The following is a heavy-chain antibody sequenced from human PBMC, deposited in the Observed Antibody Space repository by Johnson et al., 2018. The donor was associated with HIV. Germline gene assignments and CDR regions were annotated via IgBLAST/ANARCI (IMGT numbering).Heavy chain of an antibody. J-gene: IGHJ3*02. Sequence: VQLVESGGNVVRPGGSLRLSCTASGFTFDDYGMSWVRQAPGKGLEWVSVIYSGGSTYHADSVKGRFIISRDNSKSTLYLQMNSLRAEDTAVYYCARAYTYGAFDIWGQGTTVTISS. D-gene: IGHD5-18*01. V-gene: IGHV3-66*01. CDR2: IYSGGST. CDR1: GFTFDDYG. CDR3: ARAYTYGAFDI.